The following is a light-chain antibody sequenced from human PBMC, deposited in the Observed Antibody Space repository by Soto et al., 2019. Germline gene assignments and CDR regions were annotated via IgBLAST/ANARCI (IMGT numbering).Light chain of an antibody. J-gene: IGLJ7*01. Sequence: QAVVTQPPSVSGVPGQRVTISCTGSSSNIGAGYAVHWYQQLPGTAPKLLIFRDSNRPSGVPDRFSGSKSGTSASLAITGLQAEDEADYYCQSYDSSLSGGVFGGGTKVTVL. V-gene: IGLV1-40*01. CDR2: RDS. CDR3: QSYDSSLSGGV. CDR1: SSNIGAGYA.